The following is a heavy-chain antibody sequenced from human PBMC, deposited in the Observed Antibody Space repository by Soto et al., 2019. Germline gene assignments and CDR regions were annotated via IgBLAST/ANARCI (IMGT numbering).Heavy chain of an antibody. CDR3: ARGYSGYDFDY. Sequence: VAVISYDGSNKYYADSVKGRFTISRDNSKNTLYLQMNSLRAEDTAVYYCARGYSGYDFDYWGQGTLVIVSS. V-gene: IGHV3-30-3*01. D-gene: IGHD5-12*01. CDR2: ISYDGSNK. J-gene: IGHJ4*02.